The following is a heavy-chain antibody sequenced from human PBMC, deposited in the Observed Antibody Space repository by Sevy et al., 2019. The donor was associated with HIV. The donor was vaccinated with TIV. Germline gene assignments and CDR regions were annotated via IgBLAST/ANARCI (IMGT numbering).Heavy chain of an antibody. D-gene: IGHD4-4*01. CDR3: ARVGGYSNFWFDP. CDR1: GGSVSSGSYY. J-gene: IGHJ5*02. Sequence: SETLSLTCTVSGGSVSSGSYYWSWIRQPPGKGLEWIGYIYYSGSTNYNPSLKSRVTISVDTSKNQFSLKLSSVTAADTAVYYCARVGGYSNFWFDPWGQGTLVTVSS. V-gene: IGHV4-61*01. CDR2: IYYSGST.